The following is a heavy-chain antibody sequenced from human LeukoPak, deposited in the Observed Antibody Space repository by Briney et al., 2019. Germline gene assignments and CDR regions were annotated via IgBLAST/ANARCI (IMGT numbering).Heavy chain of an antibody. CDR2: VST. J-gene: IGHJ5*02. D-gene: IGHD2-2*01. V-gene: IGHV4-39*07. CDR1: GGSISSSSHY. Sequence: SETLSLTCTVSGGSISSSSHYWGWIRQPPGKGLEWIGVSTYYNPSLKNRVTISRDTSKNQFSLKLSSVTAADTAVYYCARVGDIVVVPAANPVSTWFDPWGQGTLVTVSS. CDR3: ARVGDIVVVPAANPVSTWFDP.